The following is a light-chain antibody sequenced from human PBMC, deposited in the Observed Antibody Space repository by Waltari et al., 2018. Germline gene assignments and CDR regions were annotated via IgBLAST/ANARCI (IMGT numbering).Light chain of an antibody. J-gene: IGLJ2*01. CDR2: GVS. CDR3: SSYIRGSALVI. Sequence: QSALTQPASVSGSPGQSITISCTGTSSDIGDYNYVSWFQQHPGKAPKLMIFGVSWRPSGVSNRFSGSKSGNTASLTISGLQAEDEADYYCSSYIRGSALVIFGGGSKLTVL. CDR1: SSDIGDYNY. V-gene: IGLV2-14*03.